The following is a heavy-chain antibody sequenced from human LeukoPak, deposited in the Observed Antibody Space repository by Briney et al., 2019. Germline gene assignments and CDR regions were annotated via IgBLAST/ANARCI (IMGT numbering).Heavy chain of an antibody. CDR2: IKQDGSEK. D-gene: IGHD1-14*01. J-gene: IGHJ6*03. Sequence: GGSLRLSCAASGFTFSSYWMSWVRQAPGKGLEWVANIKQDGSEKYYVDSVKGRFTISRDNAKNSLYLQMNSLRAEDTAVYYCARAGPLYYYYYMNVWGKGTTVTVSS. V-gene: IGHV3-7*01. CDR1: GFTFSSYW. CDR3: ARAGPLYYYYYMNV.